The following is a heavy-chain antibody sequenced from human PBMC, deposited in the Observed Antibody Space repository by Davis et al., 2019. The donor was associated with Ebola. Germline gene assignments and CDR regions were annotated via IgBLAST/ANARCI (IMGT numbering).Heavy chain of an antibody. Sequence: PGGSLRLSCAVSGFTFGSYAMSWVRQPPGKGLEWVSGINGPGDAHYADSVKGQFTVSRDDSNSIFYMQLNSLRAEDTAVYYCVRDLWGGVWGQGTTVIVSS. CDR1: GFTFGSYA. CDR3: VRDLWGGV. D-gene: IGHD2-21*01. V-gene: IGHV3-23*01. J-gene: IGHJ6*02. CDR2: INGPGDA.